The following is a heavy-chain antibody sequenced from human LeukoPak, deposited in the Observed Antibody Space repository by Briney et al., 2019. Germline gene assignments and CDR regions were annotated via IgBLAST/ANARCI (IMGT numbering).Heavy chain of an antibody. V-gene: IGHV4-34*01. Sequence: GSLRLSCAVSGFTFSSYGMNWIRQPPGKGLEWIGEINHSGSTNYNPSLKSRVTISVDTSKNQFSLKLSSVTAADTAAYYCARGLWFGAYYYYYGMDVWGQGTTVTVSS. J-gene: IGHJ6*02. CDR3: ARGLWFGAYYYYYGMDV. D-gene: IGHD3-10*01. CDR1: GFTFSSYG. CDR2: INHSGST.